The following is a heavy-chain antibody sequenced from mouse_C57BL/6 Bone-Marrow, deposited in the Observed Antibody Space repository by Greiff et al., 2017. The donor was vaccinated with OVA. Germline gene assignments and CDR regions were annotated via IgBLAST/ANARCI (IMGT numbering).Heavy chain of an antibody. D-gene: IGHD4-1*01. Sequence: QVQLKQPGAELVRPGTSVKLSCKASGYTFTSYWMHWVKQRPGQGLEWIGVIDPSDSYTNYNQKFKGKATLTVDTSSSTAYMQLSSLTSEDSAVYYCARARLGRGDWYFDVWGTGTTVTVSS. CDR2: IDPSDSYT. CDR3: ARARLGRGDWYFDV. J-gene: IGHJ1*03. V-gene: IGHV1-59*01. CDR1: GYTFTSYW.